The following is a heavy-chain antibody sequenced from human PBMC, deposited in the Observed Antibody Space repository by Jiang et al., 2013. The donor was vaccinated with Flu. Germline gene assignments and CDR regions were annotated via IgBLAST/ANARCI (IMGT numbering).Heavy chain of an antibody. CDR3: ARGPQWLVHSYFDY. Sequence: QTLSLTCALSGDSVSSNSAAWNWIRQSPSRGLEWLGRTYYRSRWYNDYAVSVQRRITINPDTSKNQFSLQLNSVTPEDTAVYYCARGPQWLVHSYFDYWGQGTLVTVSS. V-gene: IGHV6-1*01. CDR1: GDSVSSNSAA. J-gene: IGHJ4*02. D-gene: IGHD6-19*01. CDR2: TYYRSRWYN.